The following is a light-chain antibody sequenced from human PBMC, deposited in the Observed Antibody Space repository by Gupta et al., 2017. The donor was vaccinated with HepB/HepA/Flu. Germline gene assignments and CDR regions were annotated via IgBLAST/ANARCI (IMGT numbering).Light chain of an antibody. CDR3: QQSDKGPTWT. J-gene: IGKJ1*01. CDR1: QNINSN. CDR2: GVS. V-gene: IGKV3-15*01. Sequence: EIVMTQSPATLSVSPGERATLSCRASQNINSNLAWYQQKPGQAPRLLIYGVSTRATGIPARFSGSGSGTEFTLTISSLQSEDFAVYYCQQSDKGPTWTFGPGTKVEIK.